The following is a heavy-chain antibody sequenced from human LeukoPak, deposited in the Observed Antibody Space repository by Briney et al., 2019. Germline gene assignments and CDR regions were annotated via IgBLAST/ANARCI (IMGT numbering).Heavy chain of an antibody. CDR3: ARDYGDYGPDWYFDL. J-gene: IGHJ2*01. Sequence: GASVKVSCKASGGTFSSYAISWVRQAPGQGLEWMGGIIPIFGTANYAQKFQGRVTITADESTSTAYMELSSLRSEDTAVYYCARDYGDYGPDWYFDLWGRGTLVTVSS. V-gene: IGHV1-69*13. CDR2: IIPIFGTA. D-gene: IGHD4-17*01. CDR1: GGTFSSYA.